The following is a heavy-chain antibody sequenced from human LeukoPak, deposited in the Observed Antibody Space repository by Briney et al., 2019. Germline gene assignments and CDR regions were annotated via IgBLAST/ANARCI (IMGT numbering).Heavy chain of an antibody. CDR2: IWYDGSNK. CDR1: GFTFSSYG. J-gene: IGHJ4*02. Sequence: GRSLRLSCAASGFTFSSYGMHWVRQAPGKGLEWVAVIWYDGSNKYYADSVKGRFTTSRDNSKNTLYLQMNSLRAEDTAVYYCARDKHSSSSFGDYWGQGTLVTVSS. CDR3: ARDKHSSSSFGDY. D-gene: IGHD6-6*01. V-gene: IGHV3-33*01.